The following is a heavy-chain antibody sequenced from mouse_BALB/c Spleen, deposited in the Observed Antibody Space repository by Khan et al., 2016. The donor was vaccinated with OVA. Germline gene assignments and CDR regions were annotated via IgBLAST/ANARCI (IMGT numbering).Heavy chain of an antibody. J-gene: IGHJ3*01. CDR3: ARSGYFAGFAY. V-gene: IGHV14-1*02. Sequence: VQLKESGAELVRPGALVKLSCKASGFNIKDYYMHWVKQRPEQGLEWIGWIDPENGETVYDPKFQDKASITADTSSNTAYLQFSSLTSEDTAVYYCARSGYFAGFAYWGQGTLVTVSA. CDR1: GFNIKDYY. CDR2: IDPENGET.